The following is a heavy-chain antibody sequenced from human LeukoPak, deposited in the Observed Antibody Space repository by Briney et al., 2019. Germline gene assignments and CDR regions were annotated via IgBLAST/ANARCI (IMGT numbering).Heavy chain of an antibody. CDR1: GFTFSRFG. CDR2: ILYDGSEK. V-gene: IGHV3-30*02. D-gene: IGHD2-15*01. Sequence: GGSLRLSCAASGFTFSRFGMHWVRQAPGQGLEWVSFILYDGSEKYYADSVKGRFTISRDNSKNTLYLQMSSLRAEDTAVYYCAKNGYQVNQYYMDVWGKGTTVTISS. CDR3: AKNGYQVNQYYMDV. J-gene: IGHJ6*03.